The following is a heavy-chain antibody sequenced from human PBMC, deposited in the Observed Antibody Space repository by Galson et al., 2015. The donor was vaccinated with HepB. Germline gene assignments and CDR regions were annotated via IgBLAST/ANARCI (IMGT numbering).Heavy chain of an antibody. CDR2: ISAYNGNT. Sequence: SVKVSCKASGYTFTSYGISWVRQAPGQGLEWMGWISAYNGNTNYAQKLQGRVTMTTDTSTSTAYMELRSLRSDDTAVYYCARDRLGYCSGGSCYYEHYFDYWGQGTLVTVSS. D-gene: IGHD2-15*01. V-gene: IGHV1-18*04. CDR3: ARDRLGYCSGGSCYYEHYFDY. CDR1: GYTFTSYG. J-gene: IGHJ4*02.